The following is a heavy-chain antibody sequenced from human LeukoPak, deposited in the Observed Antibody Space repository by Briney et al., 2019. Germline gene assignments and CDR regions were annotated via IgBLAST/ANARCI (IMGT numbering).Heavy chain of an antibody. V-gene: IGHV4-4*02. CDR2: ISLTGRT. Sequence: PGGSLRLSCAASGFTFSSYEMNWVRQAPGKGLEWVGEISLTGRTNYNPSLNGRVTMSLDESSNQLSLNLTSVTAADTAIYYCSRESGAFCPFGYWGQGTLVIVPS. CDR1: GFTFSSYEM. J-gene: IGHJ4*02. D-gene: IGHD1-26*01. CDR3: SRESGAFCPFGY.